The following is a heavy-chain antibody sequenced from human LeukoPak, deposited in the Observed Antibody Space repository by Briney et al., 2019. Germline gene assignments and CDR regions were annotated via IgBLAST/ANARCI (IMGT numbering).Heavy chain of an antibody. Sequence: ASVKVSCKASGYTFTGYYMHWVRQAPGQGLEWMGWINPNSGGTNYAQKFQGGVTMTRDTSISTAYMELSRLRSDDTAVYYCARDRSSGWSRLVEVFDYWGQGTLVTVSS. CDR3: ARDRSSGWSRLVEVFDY. J-gene: IGHJ4*02. CDR1: GYTFTGYY. CDR2: INPNSGGT. D-gene: IGHD6-19*01. V-gene: IGHV1-2*02.